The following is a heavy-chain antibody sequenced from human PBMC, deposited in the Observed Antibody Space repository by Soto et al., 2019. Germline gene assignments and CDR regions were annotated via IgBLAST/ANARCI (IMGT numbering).Heavy chain of an antibody. CDR1: GYTFTSYA. CDR3: VAVDYGDY. Sequence: QVQLVQSGAEVKKPGASVKVSCKTSGYTFTSYAVHWARQAPGERLEWMGWINAGNGNTEYSQKFQGRVTFTRDTSASTAHMELSSLRSEDTALYYCVAVDYGDYWGLGTLVTVSS. J-gene: IGHJ4*02. V-gene: IGHV1-3*01. CDR2: INAGNGNT.